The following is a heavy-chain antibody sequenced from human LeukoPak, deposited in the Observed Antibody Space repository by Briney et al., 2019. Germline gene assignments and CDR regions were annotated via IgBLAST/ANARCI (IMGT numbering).Heavy chain of an antibody. Sequence: PGGSLRLSCAASGFTFDDYAMHWGRQAPGKGLEWVSGISWNSGSIGYADSVKGRFTISRDNAKNSLYLQMNSLRAEDTALYYCAKDRAGSGYPDAFDIWGQGTMVTVSS. CDR1: GFTFDDYA. V-gene: IGHV3-9*01. J-gene: IGHJ3*02. D-gene: IGHD3-22*01. CDR2: ISWNSGSI. CDR3: AKDRAGSGYPDAFDI.